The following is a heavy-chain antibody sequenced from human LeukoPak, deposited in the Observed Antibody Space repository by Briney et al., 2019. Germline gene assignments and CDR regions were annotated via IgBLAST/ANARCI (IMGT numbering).Heavy chain of an antibody. J-gene: IGHJ6*02. Sequence: SQTLSLTCTVSGGSISSGSYYWSWIRQPAGKGLEWIGRIYTSGSTNYNPSLKSRVTISVDTSKNQFSLKLSSVTAADTAVYYCARGSGRLAQEDYYYGMDVWGQGTTVTVSS. CDR3: ARGSGRLAQEDYYYGMDV. CDR1: GGSISSGSYY. D-gene: IGHD3-10*01. V-gene: IGHV4-61*02. CDR2: IYTSGST.